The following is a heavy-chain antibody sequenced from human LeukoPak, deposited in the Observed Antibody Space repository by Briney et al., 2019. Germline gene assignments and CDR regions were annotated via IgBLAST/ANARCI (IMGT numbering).Heavy chain of an antibody. CDR2: ISAYNGNA. Sequence: ASVKVSCKASGYTFTSYGISWVRQAPGQGLEWMGWISAYNGNANYAQKLQGRVTMTTDTSTITAYMELRSLRSDDTAVYYCARAPSGFTYGPGDHWGQGTLVTVSS. CDR3: ARAPSGFTYGPGDH. CDR1: GYTFTSYG. J-gene: IGHJ4*02. V-gene: IGHV1-18*01. D-gene: IGHD5-18*01.